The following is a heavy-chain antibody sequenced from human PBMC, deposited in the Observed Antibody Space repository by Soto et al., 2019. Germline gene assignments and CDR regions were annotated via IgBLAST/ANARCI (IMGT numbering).Heavy chain of an antibody. J-gene: IGHJ3*02. CDR3: ALDSGSEVFEI. D-gene: IGHD3-10*01. CDR2: IVPMVGRT. CDR1: GGSFSSYT. V-gene: IGHV1-69*02. Sequence: QVQLVQSGAEVEKTGSSVKVSCKASGGSFSSYTISWVRQAPGQGLEWMGRIVPMVGRTIYAQKFQGRVAISADTSTTTAYMDLSNLAAEDTAMYYCALDSGSEVFEIWGPGTLVTVSS.